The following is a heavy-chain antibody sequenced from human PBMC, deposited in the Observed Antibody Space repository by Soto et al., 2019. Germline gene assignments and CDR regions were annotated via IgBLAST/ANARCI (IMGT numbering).Heavy chain of an antibody. Sequence: GASVKVSCKASGYTFTDYYLHWARQAPGQGLEWMGWVNPNSGGTNYAQKFQGWVTMTRDTSISTVYMELSSLKSDDMAVYYCAREGAATANYGMDVWGQGTTVTVSS. V-gene: IGHV1-2*04. D-gene: IGHD2-15*01. CDR2: VNPNSGGT. CDR3: AREGAATANYGMDV. J-gene: IGHJ6*02. CDR1: GYTFTDYY.